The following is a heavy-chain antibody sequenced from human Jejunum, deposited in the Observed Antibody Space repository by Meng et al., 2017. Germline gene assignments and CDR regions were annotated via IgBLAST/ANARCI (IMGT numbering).Heavy chain of an antibody. J-gene: IGHJ4*02. D-gene: IGHD3-10*01. Sequence: HVHLQEAGPGLVTPSVTLSLTCAVSGDFTSSSDRWTWVRQAPGRGLEWIGEVWHSGATYYNPSLESRLTISIDTSNNRFSLELSSATAADTAVYYCARGVLERYFDYWGQGALVTVSS. V-gene: IGHV4-4*02. CDR2: VWHSGAT. CDR3: ARGVLERYFDY. CDR1: GDFTSSSDR.